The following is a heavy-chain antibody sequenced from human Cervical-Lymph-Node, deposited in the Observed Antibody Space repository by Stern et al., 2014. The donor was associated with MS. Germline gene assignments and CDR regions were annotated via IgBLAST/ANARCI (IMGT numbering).Heavy chain of an antibody. V-gene: IGHV4-59*01. CDR3: ARYGGGNSNWFDP. Sequence: QLQLQESGPGLVKPSETLSLTCTVSRDFISNYYWSWIRQSPGKGLEWIGFIHSSGSTNYNPPLNSRATMSVAPSKNPFSLNLSSVTAADTAVYYCARYGGGNSNWFDPWGQGPLATVPS. J-gene: IGHJ5*02. CDR2: IHSSGST. D-gene: IGHD4-23*01. CDR1: RDFISNYY.